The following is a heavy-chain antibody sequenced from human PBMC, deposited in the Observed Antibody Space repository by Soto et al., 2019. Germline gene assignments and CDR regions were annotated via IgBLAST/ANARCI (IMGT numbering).Heavy chain of an antibody. J-gene: IGHJ5*02. D-gene: IGHD3-10*01. CDR2: ILPMVGST. CDR3: ARDPVTMVGGIMMSWFDP. Sequence: QVQLVQSGAEVKQPGSSVKVSCEASGDAFGTYSISWVRQAPGQGLEWMGGILPMVGSTNYGQKFQGRVTITADKSTSTVYMELSDMRFEDTAVDYCARDPVTMVGGIMMSWFDPWGQGTLVTVSS. CDR1: GDAFGTYS. V-gene: IGHV1-69*06.